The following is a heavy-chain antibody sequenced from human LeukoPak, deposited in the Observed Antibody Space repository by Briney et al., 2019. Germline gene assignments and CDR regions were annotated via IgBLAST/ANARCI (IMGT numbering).Heavy chain of an antibody. J-gene: IGHJ6*02. Sequence: TGGSLRLSCAASGFTFSSYTMNWVRQAPGKGLEWVSSITSGSTYMYYADSVKGRFTISRDNAKNSLYLQVNSLRAEDTAVYYCVRGLYSSDVWGQGTTVTVSS. CDR2: ITSGSTYM. V-gene: IGHV3-21*01. CDR3: VRGLYSSDV. D-gene: IGHD5-18*01. CDR1: GFTFSSYT.